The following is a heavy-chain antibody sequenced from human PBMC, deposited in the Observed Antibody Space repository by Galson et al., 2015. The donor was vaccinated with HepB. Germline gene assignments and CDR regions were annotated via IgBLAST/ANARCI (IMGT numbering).Heavy chain of an antibody. Sequence: SLRLSCAASGFPFRNAWMSWVRQAPGKGLEWVGRIKSKTGGGTTDYAAPVKGRFIISRDDSKNTLYLQLNSLKTEDTAVYFCTTLDDWGQGTLVTVSS. CDR2: IKSKTGGGTT. V-gene: IGHV3-15*01. CDR3: TTLDD. CDR1: GFPFRNAW. J-gene: IGHJ4*02.